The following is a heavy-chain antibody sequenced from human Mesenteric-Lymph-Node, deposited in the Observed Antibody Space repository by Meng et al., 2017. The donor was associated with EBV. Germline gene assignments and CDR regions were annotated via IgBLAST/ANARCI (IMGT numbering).Heavy chain of an antibody. CDR1: GGSINSFY. Sequence: VQLQESGPGLVKPSDTLSLTCIVSGGSINSFYWCWIRQPPGKGLEWIGYIYHSGSTNYNPSLKSRVTMSVDMSKNQFSLKLSSVTAADTAVYYCARGEVFDSWGQGTLVTVSS. V-gene: IGHV4-59*07. CDR2: IYHSGST. J-gene: IGHJ4*02. CDR3: ARGEVFDS.